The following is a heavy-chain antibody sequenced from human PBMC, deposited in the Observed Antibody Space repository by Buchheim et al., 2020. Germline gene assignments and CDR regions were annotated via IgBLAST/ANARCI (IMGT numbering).Heavy chain of an antibody. CDR1: GYTFTSYY. V-gene: IGHV1-46*01. Sequence: QVQLVQSGAEVKKPGASVKVSCKASGYTFTSYYMHWVRQAPGQGLEWMGIINLSGGSPSYAQKFQGRVTMTRETSTSTVYMELSSLRSWDTAVYYCARDLYSSGKSYYYYYMDVWGKGTT. J-gene: IGHJ6*03. D-gene: IGHD6-19*01. CDR2: INLSGGSP. CDR3: ARDLYSSGKSYYYYYMDV.